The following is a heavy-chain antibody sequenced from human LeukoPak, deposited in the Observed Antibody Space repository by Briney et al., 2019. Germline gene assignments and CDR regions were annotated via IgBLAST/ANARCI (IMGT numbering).Heavy chain of an antibody. CDR1: GFTLSSYE. D-gene: IGHD4-17*01. CDR2: ITRTSSYI. Sequence: GGSLRLSCAASGFTLSSYEMNWVRQSPGKGLEWVSSITRTSSYIYYADSMKGRFTVSRDNAKNSLYLQMNSLRADDTAVCYCARILTTVTTISYTSRAFDIWRRGTMVTVSS. J-gene: IGHJ3*02. CDR3: ARILTTVTTISYTSRAFDI. V-gene: IGHV3-21*01.